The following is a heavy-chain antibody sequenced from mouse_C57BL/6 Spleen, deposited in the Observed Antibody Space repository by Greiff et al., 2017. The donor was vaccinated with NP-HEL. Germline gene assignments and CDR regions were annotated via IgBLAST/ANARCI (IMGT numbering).Heavy chain of an antibody. CDR3: ARVRDYGSSHGYFDV. V-gene: IGHV1-63*01. CDR2: IYPGGGYT. D-gene: IGHD1-1*01. CDR1: GYTFTNYW. J-gene: IGHJ1*03. Sequence: LQESGAELVRPGTSVKMSCKASGYTFTNYWIGWAKQRPGHGLEWIGDIYPGGGYTNYNEKFKGKATLTADKSSSTAYMQFSSLTSEDSAIYYCARVRDYGSSHGYFDVWGTGTTVTVSS.